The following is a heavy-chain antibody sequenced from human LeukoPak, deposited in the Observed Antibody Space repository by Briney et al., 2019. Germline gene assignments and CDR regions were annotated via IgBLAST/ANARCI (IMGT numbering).Heavy chain of an antibody. CDR2: ISAYNGNT. CDR1: GDSFTIND. J-gene: IGHJ4*02. D-gene: IGHD5-24*01. Sequence: GASVKVSCKASGDSFTINDINWVRQAPGQGLEWMGWISAYNGNTNYAQKLQGRVTMTTDTSTSTAYMELRSLRSDDTAVYYCARCSFRGATIIDYWGQGTLVTVSS. CDR3: ARCSFRGATIIDY. V-gene: IGHV1-18*01.